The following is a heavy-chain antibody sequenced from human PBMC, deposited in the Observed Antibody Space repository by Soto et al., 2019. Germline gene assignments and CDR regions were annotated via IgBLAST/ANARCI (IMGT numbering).Heavy chain of an antibody. CDR2: IYFRGRT. Sequence: NPSETLSLTCNISGGSITDSSGGSFITYYWNWVRQPPGKGLEWIGYIYFRGRTNYNPSLRTRLTISTDTSKNQFSLKLTSVTAADTALYYCARDYFDSSDYTTNWFDPWGQGALVTVS. CDR1: GGSITDSSGGSFITYY. D-gene: IGHD3-22*01. V-gene: IGHV4-59*08. J-gene: IGHJ5*02. CDR3: ARDYFDSSDYTTNWFDP.